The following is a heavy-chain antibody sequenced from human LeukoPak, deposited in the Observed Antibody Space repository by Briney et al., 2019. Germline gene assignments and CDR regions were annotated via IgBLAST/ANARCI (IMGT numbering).Heavy chain of an antibody. CDR1: GGSFSGYY. Sequence: PSETLSLTCAVYGGSFSGYYWSWIHQSSGKGLEWIGEINHSGSTYYNPSLKSRVTISVDTSKNQFSLKLSSVTAADTAVYYCARAKGSRITMIVVAPGSARYNWFDPWGQGTLVTVSS. CDR2: INHSGST. V-gene: IGHV4-34*01. D-gene: IGHD3-22*01. J-gene: IGHJ5*02. CDR3: ARAKGSRITMIVVAPGSARYNWFDP.